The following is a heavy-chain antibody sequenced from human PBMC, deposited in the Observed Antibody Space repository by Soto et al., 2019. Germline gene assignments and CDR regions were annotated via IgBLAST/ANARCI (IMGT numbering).Heavy chain of an antibody. CDR2: ISGSGGST. Sequence: GGSLRLSCAASGFTFSSYAMSWVRQAPGKGLEWVSAISGSGGSTYYADSVKGRFTISRDNSKNTLYLQMNSLRAEDTAVYYCAKEGGSSSFYDYYYYNYYMDVWGKGTTVTVSS. CDR1: GFTFSSYA. J-gene: IGHJ6*03. D-gene: IGHD6-13*01. CDR3: AKEGGSSSFYDYYYYNYYMDV. V-gene: IGHV3-23*01.